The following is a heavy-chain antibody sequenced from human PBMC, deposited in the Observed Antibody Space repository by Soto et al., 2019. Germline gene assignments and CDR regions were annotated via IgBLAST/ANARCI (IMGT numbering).Heavy chain of an antibody. V-gene: IGHV4-31*03. CDR1: GGSISSGGYY. CDR2: IYYSGST. J-gene: IGHJ3*02. CDR3: ARGVHYGSGSYYSRAFDI. Sequence: SETLSLTCTVSGGSISSGGYYWSWIRQHPGKGLEWIGYIYYSGSTYYNPSLKSRVTISVDTSKNQFSMKLSSVTAADTAVYYCARGVHYGSGSYYSRAFDIWGQGTMVTVSS. D-gene: IGHD3-10*01.